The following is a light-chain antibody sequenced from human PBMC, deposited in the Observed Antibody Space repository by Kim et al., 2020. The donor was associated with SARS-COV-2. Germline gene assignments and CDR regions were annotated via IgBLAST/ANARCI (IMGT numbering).Light chain of an antibody. CDR3: QQYNDWPLLT. CDR1: QSVSNN. Sequence: IVMTQSPATLSVSPGEGVTLSCRADQSVSNNLAWYQQQPGQAPRLLIHGASTRAAGTPARFSGSGSGTEFTLSISSLQSEDLAVYYCQQYNDWPLLTFGGGTKVDIK. CDR2: GAS. V-gene: IGKV3-15*01. J-gene: IGKJ4*01.